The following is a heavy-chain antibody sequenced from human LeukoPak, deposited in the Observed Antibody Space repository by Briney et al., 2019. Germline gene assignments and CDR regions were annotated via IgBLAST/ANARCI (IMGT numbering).Heavy chain of an antibody. CDR3: ARVRSPSYYYSGMDV. CDR2: ITGSDTYI. D-gene: IGHD6-19*01. Sequence: GESLRPSCEASGFTFSSYCMSWVRQAPGKGLEWVSSITGSDTYIYYADSVKGRFTISRDNARNSLSLRMDSLRAEDTAVYYCARVRSPSYYYSGMDVWGQGTTVTVSS. J-gene: IGHJ6*02. V-gene: IGHV3-21*01. CDR1: GFTFSSYC.